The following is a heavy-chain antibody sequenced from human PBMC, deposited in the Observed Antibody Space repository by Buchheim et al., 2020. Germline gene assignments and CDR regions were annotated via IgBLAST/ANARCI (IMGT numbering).Heavy chain of an antibody. CDR1: GFPFSIYW. Sequence: EVQLVESGGGLVQPGGSLRLSCSAPGFPFSIYWMHWVRQAPGKGLAWVSHINREGTTTNYADSVRGRFTHSRDNGKNTLYLQMNNLRAEDTAVYYCVRNMYGSGDYWGQGTL. CDR2: INREGTTT. D-gene: IGHD3-10*01. CDR3: VRNMYGSGDY. J-gene: IGHJ4*01. V-gene: IGHV3-74*01.